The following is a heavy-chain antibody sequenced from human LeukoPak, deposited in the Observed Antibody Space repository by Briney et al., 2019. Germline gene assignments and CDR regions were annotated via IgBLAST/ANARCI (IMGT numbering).Heavy chain of an antibody. CDR3: VRVMTMADFGY. D-gene: IGHD5-24*01. CDR2: ISGSGDDI. CDR1: GFTFNAYT. Sequence: PGGSLRLSCAASGFTFNAYTMNWVRQAPGKGLEWVSSISGSGDDIYHADSVKGRFTISRDNAKNSLYLQMSSLRAEDTAVYYCVRVMTMADFGYWGQGTLVTVSS. J-gene: IGHJ4*02. V-gene: IGHV3-21*01.